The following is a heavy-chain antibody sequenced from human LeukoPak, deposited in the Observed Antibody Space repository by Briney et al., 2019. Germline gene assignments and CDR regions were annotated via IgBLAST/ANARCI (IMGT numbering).Heavy chain of an antibody. V-gene: IGHV4-39*01. CDR3: ARQPGLAAFDI. CDR1: PDSTSSSSHY. J-gene: IGHJ3*02. CDR2: IYYSGRT. Sequence: PSETLSLTCSVSPDSTSSSSHYWGWIRQPPGRGLEWVGSIYYSGRTYYNPSLQSRVTISVDTSKNQFSLKLDSVTAADTAVFYCARQPGLAAFDIWGQGTLVTVSS.